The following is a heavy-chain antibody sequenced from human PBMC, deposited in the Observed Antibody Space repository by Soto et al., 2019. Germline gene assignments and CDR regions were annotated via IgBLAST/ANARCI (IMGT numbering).Heavy chain of an antibody. CDR3: AKGGGITGTTTYYFDY. J-gene: IGHJ4*02. CDR1: GFTFSNYV. CDR2: ITGSGGTT. Sequence: PGGSLRLSCAASGFTFSNYVRSWVRQGPGKGLEYVSAITGSGGTTSYRDSVKGRFTISRDNSKSTLYLQMHSLRGEDTGAYFCAKGGGITGTTTYYFDYWGQGTLVTVSS. V-gene: IGHV3-23*01. D-gene: IGHD1-20*01.